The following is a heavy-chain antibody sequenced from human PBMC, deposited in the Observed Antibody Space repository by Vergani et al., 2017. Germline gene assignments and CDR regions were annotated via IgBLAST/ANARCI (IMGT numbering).Heavy chain of an antibody. CDR2: IYYSGST. Sequence: QLQLQESGPGLVKPSETLSLTCTVSGGPVSSGSYYWSWTRQPPGKGLEWIGYIYYSGSTNYNPSLKSRVSRSVGTSKNQFSLKLSSLTAADPAVDYCARDLQWGLTYYYYYMDVWGKGTTVTVSS. D-gene: IGHD1-26*01. J-gene: IGHJ6*03. CDR1: GGPVSSGSYY. CDR3: ARDLQWGLTYYYYYMDV. V-gene: IGHV4-61*01.